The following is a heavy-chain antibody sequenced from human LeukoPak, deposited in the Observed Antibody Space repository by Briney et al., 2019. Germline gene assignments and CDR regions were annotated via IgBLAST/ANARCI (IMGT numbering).Heavy chain of an antibody. CDR1: GASISSYY. D-gene: IGHD3-10*01. Sequence: WETLSLTCTVSGASISSYYWSWIRQPAGKGLEWIGRGSTSGSTNYNPSLKSRVTTSVETSKNQFSLKLSSVTAADTAVYYCARDSYFGSGNYYIDYWGQGTLVTVST. J-gene: IGHJ4*02. CDR3: ARDSYFGSGNYYIDY. V-gene: IGHV4-4*07. CDR2: GSTSGST.